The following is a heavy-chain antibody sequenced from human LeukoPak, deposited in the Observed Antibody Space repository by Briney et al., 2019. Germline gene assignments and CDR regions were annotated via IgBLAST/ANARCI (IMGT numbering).Heavy chain of an antibody. Sequence: GGSLTLSCAASGFTLSNYGTHWVRQAPGRGREWVAVISYDGSNKYYADSVKGRFTISRDNSKNTPYPQTNSQRAEDPAVNYCSKDAPGYSSGWYWGQGTMVSVSS. CDR1: GFTLSNYG. CDR3: SKDAPGYSSGWY. D-gene: IGHD6-19*01. CDR2: ISYDGSNK. V-gene: IGHV3-30*18. J-gene: IGHJ4*02.